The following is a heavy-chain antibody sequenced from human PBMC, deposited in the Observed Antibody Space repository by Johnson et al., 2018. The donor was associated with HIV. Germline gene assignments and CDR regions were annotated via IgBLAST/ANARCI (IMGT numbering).Heavy chain of an antibody. Sequence: QVQLVESGGGVVQPGRSLRLSCAASEFTFSSYAMHWVRQAPGKGLEWVAVISYDGSNKYYADSVKGRFTISRDNSKNTPYLQMNSLRAEDTAVYYCSRPRTGSDAVDIWGQGTMVTVSS. CDR1: EFTFSSYA. CDR3: SRPRTGSDAVDI. J-gene: IGHJ3*02. V-gene: IGHV3-30-3*01. D-gene: IGHD7-27*01. CDR2: ISYDGSNK.